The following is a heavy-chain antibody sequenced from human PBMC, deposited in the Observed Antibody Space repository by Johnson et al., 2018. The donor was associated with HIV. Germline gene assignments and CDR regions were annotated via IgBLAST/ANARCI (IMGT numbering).Heavy chain of an antibody. Sequence: QVQLVESGGGVVRPGGSLRLSCAASGFTFSSYSVHWVRQAPGKGLEWVAVISFDGYNKYYADSVKGRFTISRDNSMNTLYLQMNSLRAEDTAVYYCATFGYTSGWIVTDDAFDIWGQGTMVTVST. CDR3: ATFGYTSGWIVTDDAFDI. D-gene: IGHD6-19*01. CDR1: GFTFSSYS. J-gene: IGHJ3*02. CDR2: ISFDGYNK. V-gene: IGHV3-30-3*01.